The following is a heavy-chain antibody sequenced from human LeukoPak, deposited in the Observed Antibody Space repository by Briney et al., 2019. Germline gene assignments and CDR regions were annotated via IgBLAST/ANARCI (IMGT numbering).Heavy chain of an antibody. CDR1: GGSISSGDYY. CDR2: IYYSGST. D-gene: IGHD6-13*01. Sequence: SQTLSLTCTVSGGSISSGDYYWSWIRQPPGKGLEWIGYIYYSGSTYYNPSLKSRVTISVDTSKNQFSLKLSSVTAADTAVYYCARDAAAGTGTQDYYYGMDVWGQGTTVTVSS. J-gene: IGHJ6*02. CDR3: ARDAAAGTGTQDYYYGMDV. V-gene: IGHV4-30-4*01.